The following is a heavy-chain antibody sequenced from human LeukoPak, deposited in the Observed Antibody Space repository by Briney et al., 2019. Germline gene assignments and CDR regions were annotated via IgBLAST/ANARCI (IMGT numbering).Heavy chain of an antibody. Sequence: GASVKVSCKASGYTFTSYDINWVRQATGQGLEWMGWMNPNSGNTNYAQKLQGRVTMTTDTSTSTAYMELRSLRADDTAGLYCARDMGDCSGGSCYEGYFDYWGQGTLVTVSS. J-gene: IGHJ4*02. V-gene: IGHV1-18*01. D-gene: IGHD2-15*01. CDR1: GYTFTSYD. CDR2: MNPNSGNT. CDR3: ARDMGDCSGGSCYEGYFDY.